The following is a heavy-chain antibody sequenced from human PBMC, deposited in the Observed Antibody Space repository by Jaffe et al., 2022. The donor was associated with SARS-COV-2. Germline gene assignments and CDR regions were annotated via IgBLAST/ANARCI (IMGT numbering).Heavy chain of an antibody. V-gene: IGHV3-23*01. CDR2: ISAIGSDT. J-gene: IGHJ4*02. D-gene: IGHD2-21*02. CDR3: AKESLNTVMVTAPEY. Sequence: EVQLLESGGGSEQPGGSLRLSCVGSGFRFSNSAMSWVRQAPGKGLEWLSGISAIGSDTYYADSVKGRFTISRDNFKNTLFLQMSSLRVEDTAVYYCAKESLNTVMVTAPEYWGRGTLVTVSS. CDR1: GFRFSNSA.